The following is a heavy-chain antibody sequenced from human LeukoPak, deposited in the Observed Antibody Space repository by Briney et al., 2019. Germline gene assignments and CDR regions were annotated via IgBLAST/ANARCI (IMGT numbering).Heavy chain of an antibody. CDR1: GYTFTSYA. D-gene: IGHD2-15*01. CDR3: ARDSGEYYFDY. V-gene: IGHV1-3*01. Sequence: ASVKVSCKASGYTFTSYATYWVRQAPGQRLEWMGWINAGSGNTRYSQNFQGRVTISRDTSASTAYMELSSLTSEDTAVYYCARDSGEYYFDYWGQGTLVTVSS. CDR2: INAGSGNT. J-gene: IGHJ4*02.